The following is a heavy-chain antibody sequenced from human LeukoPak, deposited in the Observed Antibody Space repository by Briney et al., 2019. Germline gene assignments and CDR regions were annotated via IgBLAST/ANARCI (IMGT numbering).Heavy chain of an antibody. CDR1: GYTFTSYY. J-gene: IGHJ3*02. Sequence: GASVKVSCKASGYTFTSYYMHWVRQAPGQGLEWMGIINPSGGSTSYAQKFQGRVTMTRDMSTSTVYMELSSLRSEDTAVYYCARSSGWYGDAFDIWGQGTMVTVSS. CDR3: ARSSGWYGDAFDI. V-gene: IGHV1-46*01. CDR2: INPSGGST. D-gene: IGHD6-19*01.